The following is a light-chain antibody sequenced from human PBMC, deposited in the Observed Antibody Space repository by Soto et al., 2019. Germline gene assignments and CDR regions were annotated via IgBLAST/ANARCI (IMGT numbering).Light chain of an antibody. Sequence: QSALTQPASVSGSPGQSITISCTGSSSGVGSYRLFSWYQCHPGTVPNLIIYDGNKLTSGVSDRFSDSEHGNPASLTISGLQAEDEFVYYCCASTPSKLMVFGTGTKLTVL. V-gene: IGLV2-23*01. CDR2: DGN. CDR1: SSGVGSYRL. J-gene: IGLJ1*01. CDR3: CASTPSKLMV.